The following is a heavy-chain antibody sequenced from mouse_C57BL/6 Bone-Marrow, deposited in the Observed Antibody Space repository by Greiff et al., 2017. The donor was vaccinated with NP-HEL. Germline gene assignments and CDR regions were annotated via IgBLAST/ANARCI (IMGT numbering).Heavy chain of an antibody. J-gene: IGHJ2*01. Sequence: DVKLVESGPELVKPGASVKISCKASGYSFTGYYMHWVKQSHGNILDWIGYIYPYNGVSSYNQKFKGKATLTVDKSSSTAYMELRSLTSEDSAVYYCAREGGYYLFDYWGQGTTLTVSS. CDR1: GYSFTGYY. V-gene: IGHV1-31*01. CDR3: AREGGYYLFDY. CDR2: IYPYNGVS. D-gene: IGHD2-3*01.